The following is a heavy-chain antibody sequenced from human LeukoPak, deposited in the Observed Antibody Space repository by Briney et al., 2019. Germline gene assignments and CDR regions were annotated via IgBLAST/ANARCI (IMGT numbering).Heavy chain of an antibody. V-gene: IGHV3-15*01. D-gene: IGHD3-3*01. CDR1: GFTFSSYA. J-gene: IGHJ4*02. CDR2: IKSKTDGGTT. Sequence: GRSLRLSCAASGFTFSSYAMHWVRQAPGKGLEWVGRIKSKTDGGTTDYAAPVKGRFTISRDDSKNTLYLQMNSLKTEDTAVYYCTTDFWSGYYTRRQWGQGTLVTVSS. CDR3: TTDFWSGYYTRRQ.